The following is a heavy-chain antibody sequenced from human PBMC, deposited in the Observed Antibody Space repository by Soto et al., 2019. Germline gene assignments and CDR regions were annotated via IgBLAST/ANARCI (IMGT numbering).Heavy chain of an antibody. J-gene: IGHJ4*02. CDR1: GGSISSGGYS. CDR2: IYHSGST. CDR3: ARGSPYGDFDY. V-gene: IGHV4-30-2*01. D-gene: IGHD4-17*01. Sequence: SETLSLTCAVSGGSISSGGYSWSWIRQPPGKGLEWIGYIYHSGSTYHNPSLKSRVTISVDRSKNQFSLKLSSVTAADTAVYYCARGSPYGDFDYWGQGSQVTVSS.